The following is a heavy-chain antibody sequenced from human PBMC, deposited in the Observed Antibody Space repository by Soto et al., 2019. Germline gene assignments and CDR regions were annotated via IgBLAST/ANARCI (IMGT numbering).Heavy chain of an antibody. J-gene: IGHJ4*02. Sequence: ASVKVSCKASGGTFSSYTISWVRQAPGQGLEWMGWISAYNGNTNYAQKLQGRVTMTTDTSTSTAYMELRSLRSDDTAVYYCARWSNRVAGTDYWGQGTLVTVSS. CDR1: GGTFSSYT. CDR3: ARWSNRVAGTDY. D-gene: IGHD6-19*01. V-gene: IGHV1-18*01. CDR2: ISAYNGNT.